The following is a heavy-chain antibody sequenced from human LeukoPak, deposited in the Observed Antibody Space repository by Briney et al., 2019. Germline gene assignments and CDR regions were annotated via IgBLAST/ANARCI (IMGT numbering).Heavy chain of an antibody. CDR3: ARVTGSSISSRSPLY. D-gene: IGHD6-6*01. V-gene: IGHV1-18*01. CDR1: GYTFTNYG. J-gene: IGHJ4*02. CDR2: INPYNGNT. Sequence: ASVKVSCKASGYTFTNYGITWVRQAPGQGPAWMGHINPYNGNTNYAQNLQGRVTMTTDTSSSTAYMELRSLTFDDAAVYHCARVTGSSISSRSPLYWGQGTPVTVSS.